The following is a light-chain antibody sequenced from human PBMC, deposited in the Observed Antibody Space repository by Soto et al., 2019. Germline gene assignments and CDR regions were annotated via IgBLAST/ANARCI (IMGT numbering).Light chain of an antibody. V-gene: IGKV3-15*01. CDR1: QSVSSN. CDR2: GAS. Sequence: EIVMTQSPATLSVSPGERATLSCRASQSVSSNLAWYQQKSCQAPRLLIYGASTRATGIPARFSGSGSGTEFTLTISRLQSEDFAVYYCQQYNNWPPWTFGQGTKVDIK. CDR3: QQYNNWPPWT. J-gene: IGKJ1*01.